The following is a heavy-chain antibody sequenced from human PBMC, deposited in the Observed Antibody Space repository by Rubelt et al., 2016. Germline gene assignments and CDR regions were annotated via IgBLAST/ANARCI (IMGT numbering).Heavy chain of an antibody. Sequence: QVQLQQWGAGLLKPSETLSLTCAVYGGSFSDYYWIWVSQSPGKGLEWIGDINHSGSTNYNPSLKSRVTTSEDTSKNQLSLKLHSVTAADTAVYYCARGSIAAACVWGQGTLVTVSS. J-gene: IGHJ4*02. V-gene: IGHV4-34*01. CDR3: ARGSIAAACV. D-gene: IGHD6-25*01. CDR1: GGSFSDYY. CDR2: INHSGST.